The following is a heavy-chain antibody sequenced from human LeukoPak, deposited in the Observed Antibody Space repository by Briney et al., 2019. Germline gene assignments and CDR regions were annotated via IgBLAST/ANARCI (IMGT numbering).Heavy chain of an antibody. Sequence: SETLSLTCTVSGGSISSYYWSWIRRPPGKGLEWIGEINHSGSTNYNPSLKSRVTISVDTSKNQFSLKMSSVTAADTAVYYCARYKSGTYQYYFDYWGQGTLVTVSS. J-gene: IGHJ4*02. V-gene: IGHV4-59*08. CDR3: ARYKSGTYQYYFDY. CDR2: INHSGST. D-gene: IGHD1-26*01. CDR1: GGSISSYY.